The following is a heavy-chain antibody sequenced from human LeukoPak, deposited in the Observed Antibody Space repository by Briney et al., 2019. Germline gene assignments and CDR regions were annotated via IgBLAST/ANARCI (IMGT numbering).Heavy chain of an antibody. CDR1: GGSISSNNYY. D-gene: IGHD3-10*01. V-gene: IGHV4-39*01. CDR2: INYGGTT. J-gene: IGHJ4*02. Sequence: PSGTLSLTCTVSGGSISSNNYYWSWIRQPPGREMEWIASINYGGTTYYNPSLKSRVTISVDTSKNQFSLRLSSVTAADTAVYLCARYVVSGAGRYYFDYWGQGSLVTVSS. CDR3: ARYVVSGAGRYYFDY.